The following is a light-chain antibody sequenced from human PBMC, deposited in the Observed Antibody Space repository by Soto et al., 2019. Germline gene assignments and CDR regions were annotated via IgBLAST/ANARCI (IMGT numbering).Light chain of an antibody. V-gene: IGKV3-15*01. Sequence: TLSVSPGERATFSCRASQNIYSNIAWYQQRPGQALRLLLYRPSIRATGVPARCSCSGSGTEFTLTIICLPAEDIAVYSSLQDHILSAFGQ. CDR1: QNIYSN. CDR3: LQDHILSA. J-gene: IGKJ1*01. CDR2: RPS.